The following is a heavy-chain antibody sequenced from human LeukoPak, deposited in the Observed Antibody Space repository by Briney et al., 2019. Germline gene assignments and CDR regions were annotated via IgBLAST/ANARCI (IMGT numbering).Heavy chain of an antibody. D-gene: IGHD5-18*01. CDR1: GGSISSYY. J-gene: IGHJ3*02. CDR2: IYYSGST. Sequence: SETLSLTCTVSGGSISSYYWSWIRQPPGKGLEWIGYIYYSGSTNYNPSLKSRVTISVDTSKNQFSLQLNSVTPEDTAVYYCASSDSYGGDAFDIWGQGTMVTVSS. V-gene: IGHV4-59*12. CDR3: ASSDSYGGDAFDI.